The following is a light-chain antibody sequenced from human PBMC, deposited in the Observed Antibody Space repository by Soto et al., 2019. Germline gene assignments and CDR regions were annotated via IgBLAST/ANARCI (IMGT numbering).Light chain of an antibody. V-gene: IGLV1-51*02. J-gene: IGLJ3*02. CDR1: TSNIGNNY. CDR2: ENN. Sequence: QSVLTQPPSVSAAPGQKVTISCSGSTSNIGNNYVSWYQHLPGTAPKLLIYENNKRPSGIPDRFSGSKSGTSATLGITGLQTGDEADYYCGTWDSGLSASWVFGGGTKLTVL. CDR3: GTWDSGLSASWV.